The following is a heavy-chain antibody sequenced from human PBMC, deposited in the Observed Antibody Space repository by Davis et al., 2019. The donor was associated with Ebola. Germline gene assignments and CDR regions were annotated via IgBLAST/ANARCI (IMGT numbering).Heavy chain of an antibody. J-gene: IGHJ6*02. CDR1: GGSFSGYY. CDR2: INHSGST. D-gene: IGHD3-10*01. CDR3: AREEGLWFGESYYYYYGMDV. V-gene: IGHV4-34*01. Sequence: MPGGSLRLSCAVYGGSFSGYYWSWIRQPPGKGLEWIGEINHSGSTNYNPSLKSRVTISVDTSKNQFSLKLSSVTAADTAVYYCAREEGLWFGESYYYYYGMDVWGQGTTVTVSS.